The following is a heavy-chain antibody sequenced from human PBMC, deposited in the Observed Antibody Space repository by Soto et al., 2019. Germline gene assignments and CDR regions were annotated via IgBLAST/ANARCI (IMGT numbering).Heavy chain of an antibody. D-gene: IGHD2-2*01. CDR2: MNPNSGNT. V-gene: IGHV1-8*01. J-gene: IGHJ6*02. CDR1: GYTFTSYD. Sequence: QVQLVQSGAEVKKPGASVKVSCKASGYTFTSYDINWVRQATGQGLEWMGWMNPNSGNTGYAQKFQGRVTMTTKSSISKAYIELSRLRSEDTVVYYCARTGYCISTSCPRTRGGMDVWGQGTTVTVSS. CDR3: ARTGYCISTSCPRTRGGMDV.